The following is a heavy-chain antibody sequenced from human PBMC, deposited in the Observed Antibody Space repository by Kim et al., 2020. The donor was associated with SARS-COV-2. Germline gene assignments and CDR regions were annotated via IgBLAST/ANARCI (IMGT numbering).Heavy chain of an antibody. CDR2: ISSNGGST. J-gene: IGHJ6*02. CDR3: ARDWRYPIGIAAAGTYHDYYYYYGMDV. V-gene: IGHV3-64*01. D-gene: IGHD6-13*01. Sequence: GGSLRLSCAASGFTFSSYAMHWVRQAPGKGLEYVSAISSNGGSTYYANSVKGRFTISRDNSKNTLYLQMGSLRAEDMAVYYCARDWRYPIGIAAAGTYHDYYYYYGMDVWGQGTTVTVSS. CDR1: GFTFSSYA.